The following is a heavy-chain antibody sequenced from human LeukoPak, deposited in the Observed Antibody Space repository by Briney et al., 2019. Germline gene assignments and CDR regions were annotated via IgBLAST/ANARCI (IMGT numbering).Heavy chain of an antibody. J-gene: IGHJ3*02. CDR2: ISGSGGST. V-gene: IGHV3-23*01. CDR1: GSIPFNSYS. D-gene: IGHD2-15*01. Sequence: PGGSLRLSCAASGSIPFNSYSMSWVRQAPGKGLEWVSAISGSGGSTYYADSVKGRFAISRDNSKNTLYLQINSLRAEDTAVYYCARDGYCSGRSCYDWAAFDIWGQGTMVTVSS. CDR3: ARDGYCSGRSCYDWAAFDI.